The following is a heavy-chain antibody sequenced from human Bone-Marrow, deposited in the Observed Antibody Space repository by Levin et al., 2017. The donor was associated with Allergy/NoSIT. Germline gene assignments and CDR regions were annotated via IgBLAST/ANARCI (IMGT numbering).Heavy chain of an antibody. CDR1: GFRFSTYW. D-gene: IGHD7-27*01. J-gene: IGHJ5*02. CDR2: IKEDGSER. V-gene: IGHV3-7*01. CDR3: ARDSNWGPGKLSDP. Sequence: GGSLRLSCAAFGFRFSTYWMTWVRQAPGKGLEWLANIKEDGSERYYVDSVRGRFTISRDNAHNSLFLQMSRLRAEDTAVYYCARDSNWGPGKLSDPWGQGTLVTVSS.